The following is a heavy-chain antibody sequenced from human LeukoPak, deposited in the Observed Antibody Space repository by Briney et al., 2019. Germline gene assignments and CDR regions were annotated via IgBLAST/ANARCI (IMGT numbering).Heavy chain of an antibody. D-gene: IGHD6-19*01. CDR1: GFTFSSYS. J-gene: IGHJ4*02. V-gene: IGHV3-48*01. CDR3: AKDHVEQWLVLDY. Sequence: PGGSLRLSCAASGFTFSSYSMNWVRQAPGKGLEWVSYITSTSTIYYADSVKGRFTISRDNSKNTLYLEMNYLRVEDTAVYYCAKDHVEQWLVLDYWGQGTLVTVSS. CDR2: ITSTSTI.